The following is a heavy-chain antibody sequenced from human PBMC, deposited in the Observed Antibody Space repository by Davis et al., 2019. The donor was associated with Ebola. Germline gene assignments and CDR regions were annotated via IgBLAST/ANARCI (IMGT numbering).Heavy chain of an antibody. CDR1: GGSISSGDYY. V-gene: IGHV4-30-4*01. D-gene: IGHD3-22*01. Sequence: PSETLSLTCTVSGGSISSGDYYWSWIRQPPGKGLEWIGYIYYSGSTYYNPSLKSRVTISVDTSKNQFSLKLSSVTAADTAVYYCASGYYDSSVWGPLWYWGQGTLVTVSS. J-gene: IGHJ4*02. CDR3: ASGYYDSSVWGPLWY. CDR2: IYYSGST.